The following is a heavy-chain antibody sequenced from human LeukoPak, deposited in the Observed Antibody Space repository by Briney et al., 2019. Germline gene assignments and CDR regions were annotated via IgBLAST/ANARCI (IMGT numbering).Heavy chain of an antibody. CDR2: VNPNSGNT. CDR1: GYTFTSYD. Sequence: ASVKVSCKASGYTFTSYDINWVRQATGQGLEWMGWVNPNSGNTGYAQKFQGRVTITADESTSTAYMELSSLRSEDTAVYYCARESSSAGVNWFDPWGQGTLVTVSS. J-gene: IGHJ5*02. CDR3: ARESSSAGVNWFDP. V-gene: IGHV1-8*01. D-gene: IGHD2-2*01.